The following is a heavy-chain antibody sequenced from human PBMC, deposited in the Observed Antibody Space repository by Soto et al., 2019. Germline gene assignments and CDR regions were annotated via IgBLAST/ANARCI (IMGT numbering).Heavy chain of an antibody. Sequence: GGSLRLSCAASGFTFSSYSMNWVRQAPGKGLEWVSYISSSSSTIYYADSVKGRFTISRDNAKNSLYLQMNSLRAEDTAVYYCARDFYDILTGYYEYYFDYWGQGTLVTVSS. D-gene: IGHD3-9*01. CDR2: ISSSSSTI. V-gene: IGHV3-48*01. J-gene: IGHJ4*02. CDR3: ARDFYDILTGYYEYYFDY. CDR1: GFTFSSYS.